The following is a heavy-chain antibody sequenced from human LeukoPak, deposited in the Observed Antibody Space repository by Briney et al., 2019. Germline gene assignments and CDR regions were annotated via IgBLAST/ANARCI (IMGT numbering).Heavy chain of an antibody. V-gene: IGHV3-23*01. D-gene: IGHD5-12*01. J-gene: IGHJ4*02. CDR3: AKDRRPDSGYDIDY. CDR2: IYPNGDTT. CDR1: GFIFSSYS. Sequence: GGSLRLSCAASGFIFSSYSMSWVRQAQQKGLEWVSIIYPNGDTTYYADSVTGRFSISRDNSNDMVYLQMYNLRPEDTAVYYCAKDRRPDSGYDIDYWGQGILVTVSS.